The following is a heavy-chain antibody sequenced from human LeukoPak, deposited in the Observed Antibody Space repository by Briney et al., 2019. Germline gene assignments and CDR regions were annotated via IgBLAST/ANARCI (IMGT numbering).Heavy chain of an antibody. J-gene: IGHJ4*02. D-gene: IGHD2-2*01. CDR1: GNSFTNNW. CDR3: VKRRNNVYETSPWDPDY. Sequence: GESLKISCKGSGNSFTNNWIAWVRQMPGKGLEWMGIISPENSETHYSPAFQGQVTISVDRSITTAYLQWNSLKASDTAMYYCVKRRNNVYETSPWDPDYWGQGTLVTVSS. CDR2: ISPENSET. V-gene: IGHV5-51*01.